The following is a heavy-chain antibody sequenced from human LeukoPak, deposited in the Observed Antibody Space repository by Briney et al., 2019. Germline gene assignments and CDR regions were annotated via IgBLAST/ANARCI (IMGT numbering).Heavy chain of an antibody. CDR2: INPNSGGT. V-gene: IGHV1-2*04. D-gene: IGHD2-2*01. CDR3: ARDGYETYYYYGMDV. J-gene: IGHJ6*02. Sequence: GASVKVSCKASGYTFTGYYMHWVRQAPGQGLEWMGWINPNSGGTNYAQKFQGWVTMTRDTSISTAYMELSRLRSDDTAVYYCARDGYETYYYYGMDVWGQGTTVTVSS. CDR1: GYTFTGYY.